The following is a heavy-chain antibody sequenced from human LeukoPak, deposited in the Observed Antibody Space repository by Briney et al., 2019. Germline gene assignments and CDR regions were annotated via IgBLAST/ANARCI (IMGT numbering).Heavy chain of an antibody. Sequence: GGSLILSCAASGLTLSSHWMHWVRQPPGKGLEWVSSISSSGSHIYYADSLKGRFTISREKAKSSLYLQLNSLRADDTAVYYCAREVVDSYFAYWGQGTLVTVSS. CDR1: GLTLSSHW. J-gene: IGHJ4*02. V-gene: IGHV3-21*01. D-gene: IGHD2-15*01. CDR2: ISSSGSHI. CDR3: AREVVDSYFAY.